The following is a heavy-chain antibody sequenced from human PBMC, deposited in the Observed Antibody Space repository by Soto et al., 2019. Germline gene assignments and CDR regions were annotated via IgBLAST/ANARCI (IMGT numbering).Heavy chain of an antibody. CDR2: ISWNSGTI. J-gene: IGHJ6*02. V-gene: IGHV3-9*01. D-gene: IGHD4-17*01. CDR1: GFTFDDYA. Sequence: EVQLVESGGGLVQPGRSLRLSCAASGFTFDDYAMHWVRQAPGKGLEWVSGISWNSGTIDYADSVKGRFTISRDNDKNSLYLQMDSLRAEDTALYFCAKGPTVVSGMDVWGQGTTVTVSS. CDR3: AKGPTVVSGMDV.